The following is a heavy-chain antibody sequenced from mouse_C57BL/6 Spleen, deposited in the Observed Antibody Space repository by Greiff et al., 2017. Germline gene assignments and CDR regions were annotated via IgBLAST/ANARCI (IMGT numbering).Heavy chain of an antibody. Sequence: QVQLQQPGAELVKPGASVKLSCKASGYTFTSYWMHWVKQRPGQGLEWIGMIHPNSGSTNYNEKFKSKATLTVDKSSSTAYMQLSSLTSEDSAVYYCARPCDYDVAMDYWGQGTSVTVSS. CDR2: IHPNSGST. D-gene: IGHD2-4*01. J-gene: IGHJ4*01. CDR3: ARPCDYDVAMDY. CDR1: GYTFTSYW. V-gene: IGHV1-64*01.